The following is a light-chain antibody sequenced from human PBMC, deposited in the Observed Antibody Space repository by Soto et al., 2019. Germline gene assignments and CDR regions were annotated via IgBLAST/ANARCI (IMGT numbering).Light chain of an antibody. J-gene: IGKJ5*01. V-gene: IGKV1-12*02. CDR1: QDISTW. CDR3: QQANSFPYT. Sequence: DIKMTQSPASVSASVGDRVTITCGASQDISTWLAWYQQKPGKDPNLLISPTSSLQSGVPSRFSGSGSGTDFTLTISRLQTEDFATYYCQQANSFPYTFGQGTRLEIK. CDR2: PTS.